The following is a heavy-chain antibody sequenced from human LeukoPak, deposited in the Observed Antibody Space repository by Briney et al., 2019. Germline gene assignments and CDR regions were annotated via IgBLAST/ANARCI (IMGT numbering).Heavy chain of an antibody. CDR2: IIGSGGNT. Sequence: GGSLRLSCLASEFTFSVYAMSWVRHFPGKGLEWVSVIIGSGGNTYYADSVKGRFTISRDNSKNTLYLQINSLRAEDTAVYYCAKDRQGFGFGEQLDYYYMDVWGKGTTVTVSS. V-gene: IGHV3-23*01. CDR3: AKDRQGFGFGEQLDYYYMDV. CDR1: EFTFSVYA. J-gene: IGHJ6*03. D-gene: IGHD3-10*01.